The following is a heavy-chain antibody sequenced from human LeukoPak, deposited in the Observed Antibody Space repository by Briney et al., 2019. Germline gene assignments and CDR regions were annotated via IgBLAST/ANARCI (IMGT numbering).Heavy chain of an antibody. J-gene: IGHJ3*02. D-gene: IGHD3-9*01. CDR1: GFTFSSYG. CDR2: ISYDGSNK. V-gene: IGHV3-30*18. Sequence: PGRSLRLSCAASGFTFSSYGMHWVRQASGKGLEWVAVISYDGSNKYYADYVKGRFTIYRDNSKNKLYLQMKSLRAEDTDVYYCAKATGYSQIDAFDIWGQGTMVTVSS. CDR3: AKATGYSQIDAFDI.